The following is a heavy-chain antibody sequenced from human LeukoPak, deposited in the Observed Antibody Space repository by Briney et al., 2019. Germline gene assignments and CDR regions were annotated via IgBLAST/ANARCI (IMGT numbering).Heavy chain of an antibody. J-gene: IGHJ4*02. CDR1: GGSLPIYY. CDR3: ARQRFSLTKAFED. V-gene: IGHV4-59*01. CDR2: LFYSGST. Sequence: SETLSLTCAISGGSLPIYYWRWTRQSPGQGLEWIGYLFYSGSTNYNPSLKSRITMSTDTSKNQFSLNVRSVTAADTAVYYCARQRFSLTKAFEDWGQGTLVTVSS. D-gene: IGHD3-9*01.